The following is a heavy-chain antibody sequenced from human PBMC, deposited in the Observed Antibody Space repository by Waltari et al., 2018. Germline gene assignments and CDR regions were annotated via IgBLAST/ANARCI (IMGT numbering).Heavy chain of an antibody. CDR3: AGTYGSGSYYPFDY. D-gene: IGHD3-10*01. J-gene: IGHJ4*02. V-gene: IGHV1-18*01. Sequence: QVQLVQSGAEVKKPGASVKVSCKASGYTFTSYGTSWVRQAPGQGLEWMGWISAYNGNTNYAQKLQGRVTISVDTSKNQFSLKLSSVTAADTAVYYCAGTYGSGSYYPFDYWGQGTLVTVSS. CDR1: GYTFTSYG. CDR2: ISAYNGNT.